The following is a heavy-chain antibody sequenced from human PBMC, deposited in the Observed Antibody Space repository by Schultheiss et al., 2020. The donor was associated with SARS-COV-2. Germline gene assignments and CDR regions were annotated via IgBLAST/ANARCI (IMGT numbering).Heavy chain of an antibody. Sequence: GESLKISCAASGFTFSNYAMNWVRQAPGKGLEWVTVIWYDGNNKYYADSVKGRFTISRDNSNNTLYMQMNSLRAEDTAVYYCARGCYGSGSCPVDHWGQGTLVTVSS. J-gene: IGHJ4*02. V-gene: IGHV3-33*08. CDR2: IWYDGNNK. D-gene: IGHD3-10*01. CDR1: GFTFSNYA. CDR3: ARGCYGSGSCPVDH.